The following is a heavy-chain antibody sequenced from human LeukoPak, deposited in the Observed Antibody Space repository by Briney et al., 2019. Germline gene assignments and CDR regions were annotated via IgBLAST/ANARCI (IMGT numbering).Heavy chain of an antibody. D-gene: IGHD1-14*01. CDR3: AKDDNGPQDY. CDR2: IHFDGTHK. V-gene: IGHV3-30*02. J-gene: IGHJ4*02. Sequence: GGSLRLSCAASGFPFDNWRMHWVRQAPGKGLEWLALIHFDGTHKYYLDSVKGRFTTARYNSKNTLYLQMNSMRPEDTAVYYCAKDDNGPQDYWGQGILVTVSS. CDR1: GFPFDNWR.